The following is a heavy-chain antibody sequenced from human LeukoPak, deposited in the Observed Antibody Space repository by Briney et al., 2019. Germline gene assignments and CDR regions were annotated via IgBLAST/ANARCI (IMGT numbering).Heavy chain of an antibody. Sequence: GRSLRLSCVVSGFTFRHYCMHWVRQAPGKGLEWVALIFYDGSNKHYADSVKGRFTITRDNAKNSLYLQMNSLRAEDTAVYYCARVFAGAARLESLGYWGQGTLVTVSS. CDR3: ARVFAGAARLESLGY. J-gene: IGHJ4*02. CDR1: GFTFRHYC. V-gene: IGHV3-30*07. CDR2: IFYDGSNK. D-gene: IGHD6-6*01.